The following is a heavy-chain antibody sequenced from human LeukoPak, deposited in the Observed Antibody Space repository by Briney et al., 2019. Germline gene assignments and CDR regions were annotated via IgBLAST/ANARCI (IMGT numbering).Heavy chain of an antibody. D-gene: IGHD3-10*01. CDR2: ISGSGGST. CDR3: AKQHAATGGYFDY. J-gene: IGHJ4*02. V-gene: IGHV3-23*01. CDR1: GFTFSSYA. Sequence: GGSLRLSCAASGFTFSSYAMSWVRQAPGKGLEWVSAISGSGGSTYYADPVKGRFTISRDNSKNTLYLQMNSLRAEDTAVYYCAKQHAATGGYFDYWGQGTLVTVSS.